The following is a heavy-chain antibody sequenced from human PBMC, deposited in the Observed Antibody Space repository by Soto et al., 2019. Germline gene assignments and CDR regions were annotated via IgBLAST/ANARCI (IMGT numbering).Heavy chain of an antibody. CDR1: GGSISSGGYY. Sequence: QVQLQESGPGLVKPSQTLSLTCTVSGGSISSGGYYWSWIRQHPGKGLEWIGYIYYSGSTYYNPSLKRRVTISVDTSKNQCSLKLSSVTAADTAVYYCASGQGYCTNGVCYHTPLDYWGQGTLVTVSS. J-gene: IGHJ4*02. D-gene: IGHD2-8*01. CDR3: ASGQGYCTNGVCYHTPLDY. CDR2: IYYSGST. V-gene: IGHV4-31*03.